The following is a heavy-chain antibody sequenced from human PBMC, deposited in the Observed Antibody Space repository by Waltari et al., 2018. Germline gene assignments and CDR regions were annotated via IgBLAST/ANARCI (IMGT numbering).Heavy chain of an antibody. D-gene: IGHD3-10*01. Sequence: QVQLQESGPGLVKPSETLSLTCAVSGYSISSGYYWGWIRQPPGKGLEWIGSIYHSGSTYCNPSLKIRVTLSVDTSKNQFSLKLSSVPAADTAVYYCARQVGGSGSYYNDYWGQGTLFTVSS. V-gene: IGHV4-38-2*01. CDR3: ARQVGGSGSYYNDY. J-gene: IGHJ4*02. CDR2: IYHSGST. CDR1: GYSISSGYY.